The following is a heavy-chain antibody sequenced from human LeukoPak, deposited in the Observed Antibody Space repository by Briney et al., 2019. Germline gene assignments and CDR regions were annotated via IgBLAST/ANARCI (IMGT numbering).Heavy chain of an antibody. V-gene: IGHV3-7*01. CDR3: TRDVREAYDI. CDR1: GFRFGGFW. J-gene: IGHJ3*02. CDR2: MNPDGSQK. D-gene: IGHD3-16*01. Sequence: PGGSLRLSCEASGFRFGGFWMTWVRQAPGKGPERVANMNPDGSQKLYVDSVKGRFTISRDNAKNSLYLQMNSLRVEDTAVYYCTRDVREAYDIWGHGTMVTVSS.